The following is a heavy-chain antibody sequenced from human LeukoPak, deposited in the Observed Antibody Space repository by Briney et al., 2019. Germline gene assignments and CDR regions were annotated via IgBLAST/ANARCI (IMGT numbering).Heavy chain of an antibody. CDR1: GFTVSSNY. Sequence: GGSLRLSCAASGFTVSSNYMSWVRQAPGKGLEWVSVIYSGGSTYYADSVKGRFTISRDNSKNTLYLQMNSLRVEDMAVYYCARDALRYFDWSPPGYWGQGTLVTVSS. J-gene: IGHJ4*02. CDR2: IYSGGST. D-gene: IGHD3-9*01. V-gene: IGHV3-53*05. CDR3: ARDALRYFDWSPPGY.